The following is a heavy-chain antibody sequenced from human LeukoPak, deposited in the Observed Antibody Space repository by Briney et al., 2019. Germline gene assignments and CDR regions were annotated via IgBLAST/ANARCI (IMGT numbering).Heavy chain of an antibody. CDR3: ARRGSSGHYGGWFDP. CDR2: IYYGGTT. CDR1: GGSVSSYY. J-gene: IGHJ5*02. D-gene: IGHD6-19*01. V-gene: IGHV4-59*08. Sequence: PSETLSLTCTVSGGSVSSYYWGWIRQPPGKGLEWIGYIYYGGTTYYNPSLKSRVTISVDTSSNHVSLRLTSVTATDTAVYFCARRGSSGHYGGWFDPWGPGTLVTVSS.